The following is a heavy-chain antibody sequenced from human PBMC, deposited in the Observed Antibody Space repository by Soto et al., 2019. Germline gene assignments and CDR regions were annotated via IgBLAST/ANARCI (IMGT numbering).Heavy chain of an antibody. CDR1: GFTFSSYA. D-gene: IGHD3-10*01. CDR2: ISGSGGST. V-gene: IGHV3-23*01. J-gene: IGHJ4*02. CDR3: AKDLEDYYGSGSYYNHPGMVDY. Sequence: GESLKISCAASGFTFSSYAMSWVRQAPGKGLEWVSAISGSGGSTYYADSVKGRFTISRDNSKNTLYLQMNSLRAEDTAVYYCAKDLEDYYGSGSYYNHPGMVDYWGQGTLVTVSS.